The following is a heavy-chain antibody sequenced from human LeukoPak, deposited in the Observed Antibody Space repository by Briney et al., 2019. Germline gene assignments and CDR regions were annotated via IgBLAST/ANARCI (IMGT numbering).Heavy chain of an antibody. V-gene: IGHV1-2*02. Sequence: ASVKVSCKASGYTFTGHYMHWVRQAPGQGLEWMGWINPNSGGTNYAQKFQGRVTMARDTSISTAYMELSRLRSDDTAVYYCARDDAQLLWFGELGLGCFDPWGQGTLVTVSS. CDR1: GYTFTGHY. D-gene: IGHD3-10*01. J-gene: IGHJ5*02. CDR2: INPNSGGT. CDR3: ARDDAQLLWFGELGLGCFDP.